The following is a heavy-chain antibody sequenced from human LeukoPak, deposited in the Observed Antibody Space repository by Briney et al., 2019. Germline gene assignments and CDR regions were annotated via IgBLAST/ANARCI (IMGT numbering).Heavy chain of an antibody. CDR3: ARDQFDYMDV. J-gene: IGHJ6*03. V-gene: IGHV4-34*01. Sequence: SETLSLTCAVYGGSFSGYYWSWIRQPPGKGLEWIGEINHSGSTNYNPSLKSRVTISVDTSKNQFSLKLSSVTAADTAVYYCARDQFDYMDVWGKGTTVTVSS. CDR1: GGSFSGYY. CDR2: INHSGST. D-gene: IGHD3-10*01.